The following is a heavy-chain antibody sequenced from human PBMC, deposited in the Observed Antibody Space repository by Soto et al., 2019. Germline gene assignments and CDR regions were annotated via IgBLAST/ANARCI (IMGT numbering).Heavy chain of an antibody. D-gene: IGHD3-16*02. J-gene: IGHJ3*02. CDR2: TYYRSKWYN. V-gene: IGHV6-1*01. CDR1: GDSVSSNSAA. CDR3: ARDMYDYIWGSYRFSAFDI. Sequence: PSQTLSLTCAISGDSVSSNSAAWNWIRQSPSRGLEWLGRTYYRSKWYNDYAVSVKSRITINPDTSKNQFSLQLNSVTPEDTAVYYCARDMYDYIWGSYRFSAFDIWGQGTMVT.